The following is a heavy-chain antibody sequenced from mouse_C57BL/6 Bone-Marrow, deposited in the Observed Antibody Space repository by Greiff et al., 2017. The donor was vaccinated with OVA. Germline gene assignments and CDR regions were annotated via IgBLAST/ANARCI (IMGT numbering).Heavy chain of an antibody. Sequence: QVQLQQSGPELVKPGASVKISCKASGYAFSSSWMNWVKQRPGKGLEWIGRIYPGDGDSNYNGKFKGKATLTVDKSSSPAYMQLSSLAAEDSAVSICARHSSGPWFAYWGQGTLVTVSA. J-gene: IGHJ3*01. D-gene: IGHD3-2*02. CDR2: IYPGDGDS. CDR1: GYAFSSSW. V-gene: IGHV1-82*01. CDR3: ARHSSGPWFAY.